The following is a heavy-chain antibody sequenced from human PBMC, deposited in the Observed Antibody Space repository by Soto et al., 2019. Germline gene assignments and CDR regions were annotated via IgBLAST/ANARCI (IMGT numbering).Heavy chain of an antibody. J-gene: IGHJ5*02. CDR3: ARARREIDRSGSSRWYWFDP. V-gene: IGHV1-2*02. CDR2: INPNSGGT. D-gene: IGHD6-13*01. Sequence: ASVKVSCKASGYTFTGYYMHWVRQAPGQGLEWMGWINPNSGGTKYAQKFQGRVTMTRDTSISTAYMELSRQSSDETGVYYCARARREIDRSGSSRWYWFDPWGQGTLVTVSS. CDR1: GYTFTGYY.